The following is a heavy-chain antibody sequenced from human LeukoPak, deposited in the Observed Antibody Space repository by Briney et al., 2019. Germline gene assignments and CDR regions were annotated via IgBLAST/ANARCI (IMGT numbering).Heavy chain of an antibody. V-gene: IGHV3-74*01. D-gene: IGHD2/OR15-2a*01. Sequence: GGSLRLSCAASGNYWMHWVRQAPGKGLVWVSHINSDGSWTSYADSVKGRFTISKDNAENTVYLQMNSLRAEDTAVYYCVSFYETYWGRGTLVTVSS. CDR1: GNYW. CDR3: VSFYETY. CDR2: INSDGSWT. J-gene: IGHJ4*02.